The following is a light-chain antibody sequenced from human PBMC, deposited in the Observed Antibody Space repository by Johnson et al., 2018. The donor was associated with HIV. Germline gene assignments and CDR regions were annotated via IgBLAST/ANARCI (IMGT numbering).Light chain of an antibody. CDR1: SSNIENNY. CDR3: GTWDSSLRVGF. Sequence: QSVLTQPPSVSAAPGQKVTISCSGSSSNIENNYVSWYQQLPGTAPKLLIYDNNKRPSGIPDRFSGSKSGTSATLGLTGLPTGDEADYYCGTWDSSLRVGFFGTGTKVTVL. J-gene: IGLJ1*01. CDR2: DNN. V-gene: IGLV1-51*01.